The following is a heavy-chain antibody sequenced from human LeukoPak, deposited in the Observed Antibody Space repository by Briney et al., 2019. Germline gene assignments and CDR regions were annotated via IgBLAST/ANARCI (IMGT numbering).Heavy chain of an antibody. CDR2: ISAYNGNT. D-gene: IGHD4-17*01. CDR1: GYTFTSYG. J-gene: IGHJ5*02. CDR3: ARANLDYGDYSEGENSWFDP. V-gene: IGHV1-18*01. Sequence: ASVKVSCKASGYTFTSYGISWVRQAPGQGLEWMGWISAYNGNTNYAQKLQGRVTMTTDTSTSTAYMELRSLRSDDTAVYYCARANLDYGDYSEGENSWFDPWGQGTLVTVSS.